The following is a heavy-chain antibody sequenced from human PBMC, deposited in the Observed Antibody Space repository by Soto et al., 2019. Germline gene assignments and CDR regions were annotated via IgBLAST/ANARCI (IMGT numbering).Heavy chain of an antibody. D-gene: IGHD4-17*01. CDR1: GFTFSSYA. V-gene: IGHV3-30-3*01. CDR3: ARGRRTTVTPGYYYGMDV. J-gene: IGHJ6*02. CDR2: ISYDGSNK. Sequence: QVQLVESGGGVVQPGRSLRLSCAASGFTFSSYAMHWVRQAPGKGLEWVAVISYDGSNKYYADSVKGRFTISRDNSKNTLYLQMNSLRGEDTAVYYCARGRRTTVTPGYYYGMDVWGQGTTVTVSS.